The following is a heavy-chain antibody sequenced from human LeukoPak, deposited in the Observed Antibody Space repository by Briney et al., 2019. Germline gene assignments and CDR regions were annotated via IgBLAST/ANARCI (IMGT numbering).Heavy chain of an antibody. Sequence: KTGRSLRLSCAASGFTFSVYYMGWVRQAAGEGREWLAYVRGSGSNIYYAESVKRRFTISRDNAKNSLYLQMNSLGAEDTAVYYCGRDFGLTGTKRSFDIWGQGTMVTVSS. CDR2: VRGSGSNI. J-gene: IGHJ3*02. CDR1: GFTFSVYY. D-gene: IGHD1-7*01. V-gene: IGHV3-11*01. CDR3: GRDFGLTGTKRSFDI.